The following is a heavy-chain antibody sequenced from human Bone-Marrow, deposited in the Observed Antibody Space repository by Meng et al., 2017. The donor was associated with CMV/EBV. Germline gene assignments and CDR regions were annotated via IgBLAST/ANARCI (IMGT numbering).Heavy chain of an antibody. V-gene: IGHV3-30*02. D-gene: IGHD2-2*01. CDR3: AKDPYYCTPTTCQPNWFDP. CDR1: GFAFSSYA. J-gene: IGHJ5*02. Sequence: GESLKISCAASGFAFSSYALHWVRRAPGKGLEWVAFIRYDGSNTYYADSVKGRFTISRDNSKNTLSLQMNSLRVEDTAVYYCAKDPYYCTPTTCQPNWFDPWGQGTLVTVSS. CDR2: IRYDGSNT.